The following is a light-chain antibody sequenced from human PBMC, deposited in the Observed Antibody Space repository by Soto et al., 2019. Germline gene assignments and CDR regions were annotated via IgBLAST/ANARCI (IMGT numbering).Light chain of an antibody. CDR1: QGIRND. Sequence: DIQMTQSPSSLPASVGDRVTIICRASQGIRNDLGWYQQKPGKAPKRLIYAASSLDGGVQSKFRGSESGTEFTLTLGSLQPEDFATYYCLQHNTDPYTLGQGTKLEIK. J-gene: IGKJ2*01. V-gene: IGKV1-17*01. CDR3: LQHNTDPYT. CDR2: AAS.